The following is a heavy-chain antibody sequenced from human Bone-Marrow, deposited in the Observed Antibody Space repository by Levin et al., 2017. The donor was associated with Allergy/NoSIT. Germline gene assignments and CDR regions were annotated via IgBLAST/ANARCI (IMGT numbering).Heavy chain of an antibody. D-gene: IGHD4-17*01. V-gene: IGHV3-23*01. J-gene: IGHJ6*03. CDR1: GFTFRNYA. CDR3: ARDYGNYIPYYLYYMDV. Sequence: LSLTCEASGFTFRNYAMNWVRQTPGKGLEWVSTIRGSGDRTSYADSVKGRFTVSRDNSGNTLFLQMNSVRAEDTAIYYCARDYGNYIPYYLYYMDVWGKGTTVTVSS. CDR2: IRGSGDRT.